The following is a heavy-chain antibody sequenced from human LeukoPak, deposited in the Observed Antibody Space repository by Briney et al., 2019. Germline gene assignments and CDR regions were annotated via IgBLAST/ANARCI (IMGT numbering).Heavy chain of an antibody. CDR2: IYYSGST. J-gene: IGHJ5*02. D-gene: IGHD2-2*01. CDR1: GGSISSSSYY. CDR3: ARGAYQLLDWFDP. Sequence: PSETLSLTCTVSGGSISSSSYYWGWIRQPPGKGLEWIGSIYYSGSTYYNPSLKSRVTISVDTSKNQFSLKLSSVTAADTAVYYCARGAYQLLDWFDPWGQGTLVTVSS. V-gene: IGHV4-39*07.